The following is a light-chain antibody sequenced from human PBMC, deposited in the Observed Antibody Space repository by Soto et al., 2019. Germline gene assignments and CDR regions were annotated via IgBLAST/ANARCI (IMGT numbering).Light chain of an antibody. CDR1: QSVGRQ. Sequence: EIVMTQSPATLSVSPGARATLSCRASQSVGRQLAWYQQKPGQAPRLLIFESSTRATGVPARFSGSGSGTEFTLSINSLQSEDFAVYYCQQYNNWPPITFGQGTRLEI. CDR2: ESS. V-gene: IGKV3-15*01. CDR3: QQYNNWPPIT. J-gene: IGKJ5*01.